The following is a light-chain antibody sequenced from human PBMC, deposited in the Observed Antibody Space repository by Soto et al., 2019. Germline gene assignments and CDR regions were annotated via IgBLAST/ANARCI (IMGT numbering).Light chain of an antibody. J-gene: IGKJ2*01. V-gene: IGKV1-5*03. Sequence: DIQMTQSPSTLSAFVGDRVTITCRASQSISSWLAWYQQKPGKAPKLLIYKASSLESGVPSRFSGSGSGTEVTLTISSLQPDDFATYYCQHYYSTFPYTFGQGTKLEIK. CDR1: QSISSW. CDR3: QHYYSTFPYT. CDR2: KAS.